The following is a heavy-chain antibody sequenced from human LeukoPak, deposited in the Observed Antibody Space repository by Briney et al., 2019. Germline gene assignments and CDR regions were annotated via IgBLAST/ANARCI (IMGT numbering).Heavy chain of an antibody. D-gene: IGHD3-3*01. CDR3: ARAYYDFWSGYYSDY. CDR2: IKQDGSEK. Sequence: PGGSLRLSCAASGFTFGSYWMSWVRQAPGKGLEWVANIKQDGSEKYYVDSVKGRFTISRDNAKNSLYLQMNSLRAEDTAVYYCARAYYDFWSGYYSDYWGQGTLVTVSS. V-gene: IGHV3-7*01. CDR1: GFTFGSYW. J-gene: IGHJ4*02.